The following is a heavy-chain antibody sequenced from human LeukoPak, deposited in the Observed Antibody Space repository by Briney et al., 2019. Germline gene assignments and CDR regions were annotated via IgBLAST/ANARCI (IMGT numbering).Heavy chain of an antibody. D-gene: IGHD1-14*01. Sequence: GVSLRLSCGASGFTFRSCAVTGVRQARGKGLEWVSSISWTCSSMYRADSVKGLFTISRHSSENTLYLQMNSLTAEDTAIYYCTRDIYREPAKHHFAYSGQGTLATPSS. CDR3: TRDIYREPAKHHFAY. CDR1: GFTFRSCA. V-gene: IGHV3-23*01. CDR2: ISWTCSSM. J-gene: IGHJ4*02.